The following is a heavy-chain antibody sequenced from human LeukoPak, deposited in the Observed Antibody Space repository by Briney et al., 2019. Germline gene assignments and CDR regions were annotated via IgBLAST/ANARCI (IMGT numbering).Heavy chain of an antibody. CDR1: GDTFIDYY. J-gene: IGHJ4*02. Sequence: ASVKVSCKASGDTFIDYYIHWVRQAPGQGLEWMGIINPSVDSTTYAQKFQGRVTMTRDTSTTTVYMELSSLRSEDTAVYYCARDEITPRGIGLDYWGQGTLVTVSS. CDR3: ARDEITPRGIGLDY. CDR2: INPSVDST. D-gene: IGHD1-14*01. V-gene: IGHV1-46*01.